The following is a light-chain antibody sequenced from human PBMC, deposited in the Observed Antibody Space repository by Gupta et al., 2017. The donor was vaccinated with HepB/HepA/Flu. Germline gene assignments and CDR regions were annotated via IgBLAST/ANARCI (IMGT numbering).Light chain of an antibody. CDR3: QQCKSWPLT. CDR1: QSISIH. CDR2: DAS. Sequence: EIVFTQSPATLSLSPGERATLSCRTSQSISIHLVWYQQKPGQAPRLLITDASNRATGIPARFSGSGSGTDFTLTISSLEPEDFAVYYCQQCKSWPLTFGGGTKVEIK. J-gene: IGKJ4*01. V-gene: IGKV3-11*01.